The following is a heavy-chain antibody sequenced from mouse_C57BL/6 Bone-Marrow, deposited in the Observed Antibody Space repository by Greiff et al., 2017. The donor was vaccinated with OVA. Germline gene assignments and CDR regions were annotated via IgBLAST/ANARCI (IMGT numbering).Heavy chain of an antibody. V-gene: IGHV10-3*01. D-gene: IGHD3-2*02. CDR1: GFTFNTYA. CDR3: VREQTAQATLAY. Sequence: VQLQQSGGGLVQPKGSLKLSCAASGFTFNTYAMHWVRQAPGKGLEWVARIRSKSSNYATYYADSVKDRFTISRDDSQSMLYLQMNNLKTEDTAMYYCVREQTAQATLAYWGQGTLVTVSA. J-gene: IGHJ3*01. CDR2: IRSKSSNYAT.